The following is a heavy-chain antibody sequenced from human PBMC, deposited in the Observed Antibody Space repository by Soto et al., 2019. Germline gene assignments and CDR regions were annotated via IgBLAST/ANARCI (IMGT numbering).Heavy chain of an antibody. D-gene: IGHD2-15*01. CDR2: IYYSGST. CDR3: ATKREYCSGGSCRWFDP. V-gene: IGHV4-39*01. Sequence: QLQLQESGPGLVKPSETLSLTCSVSGGSVSSSSYYWGWIRQTPGKGLEWIGHIYYSGSTYYNPSLKSRVTISVDTSNNQFSLKLSSVTAADTAMYYCATKREYCSGGSCRWFDPCGQGTLVTVSS. J-gene: IGHJ5*02. CDR1: GGSVSSSSYY.